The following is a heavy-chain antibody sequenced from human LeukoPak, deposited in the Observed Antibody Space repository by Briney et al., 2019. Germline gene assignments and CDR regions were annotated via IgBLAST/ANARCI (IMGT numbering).Heavy chain of an antibody. CDR3: AKDRVDGSGSQFDS. CDR2: ISGSGAMT. V-gene: IGHV3-23*01. J-gene: IGHJ4*02. CDR1: GFTFNNHA. Sequence: GGSLRLSCAVSGFTFNNHAMIWVRQAPGKGLEWVSSISGSGAMTYYGDSVKGRFTISRDNAMDTLYLQMNSLRADDTAVYYCAKDRVDGSGSQFDSWGQGSLVIVSS. D-gene: IGHD3-10*01.